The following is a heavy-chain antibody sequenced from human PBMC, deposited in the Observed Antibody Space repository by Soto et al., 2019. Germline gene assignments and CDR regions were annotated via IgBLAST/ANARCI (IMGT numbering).Heavy chain of an antibody. V-gene: IGHV3-21*01. CDR2: ISSSSSYI. J-gene: IGHJ3*02. Sequence: EVQLVESGGGLVKPGGSLRLSCAASGFTFSSYSMNWVRQAPGKGLEWVSSISSSSSYIYYADSVKGRFTISRDNAKNSLKLQMNSLRAEDTAVYYCARDLCYYDSSGRRSAFDIWGQGTMVTVSS. D-gene: IGHD3-22*01. CDR1: GFTFSSYS. CDR3: ARDLCYYDSSGRRSAFDI.